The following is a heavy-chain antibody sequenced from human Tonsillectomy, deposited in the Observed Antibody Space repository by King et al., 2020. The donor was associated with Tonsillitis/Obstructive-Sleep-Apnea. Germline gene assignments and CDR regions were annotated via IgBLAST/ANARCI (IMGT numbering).Heavy chain of an antibody. CDR2: INSDGSST. CDR1: GFTFSSYW. D-gene: IGHD3-3*01. CDR3: ARDSVSGXYXXFWXGPQXXXX. Sequence: VQLVESGGGLVQPGGSLRLSCAASGFTFSSYWMHWVRQAPGKGLVWVSRINSDGSSTSYADSVKGRFTISRDNAKNTLYLQMNSLRAEDTAVYYCARDSVSGXYXXFWXGPQXXXXXXQGTLVTVSS. J-gene: IGHJ4*02. V-gene: IGHV3-74*01.